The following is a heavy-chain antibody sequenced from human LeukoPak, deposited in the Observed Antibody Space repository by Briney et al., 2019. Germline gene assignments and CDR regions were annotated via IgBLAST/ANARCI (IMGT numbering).Heavy chain of an antibody. D-gene: IGHD3-3*01. CDR2: INHSGST. CDR3: ARAWEDDFWSGYYPQNALGYYMDV. Sequence: PSETLSLTCAVYGGSFSGYYWSWIRQPPGKGLEWIGEINHSGSTNYNPSLKSRVTISVDTSKNQFSLKLSSVTAADTAVYYCARAWEDDFWSGYYPQNALGYYMDVWGKGTTVTVSS. CDR1: GGSFSGYY. V-gene: IGHV4-34*01. J-gene: IGHJ6*03.